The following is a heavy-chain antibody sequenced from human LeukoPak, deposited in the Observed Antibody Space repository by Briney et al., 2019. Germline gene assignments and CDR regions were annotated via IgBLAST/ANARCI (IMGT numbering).Heavy chain of an antibody. CDR2: IRYDGSNK. V-gene: IGHV3-30*02. CDR3: AKGGGYEAQYYYYYLDV. J-gene: IGHJ6*03. Sequence: HPGGSLRLSCAASGFTFSSYEMNWVRQAPGKGLEWVAFIRYDGSNKYYADSVKGRFTISRDNSKNTLYLQMKSLRAEDTAVYYCAKGGGYEAQYYYYYLDVWGKGTTVTISS. D-gene: IGHD5-12*01. CDR1: GFTFSSYE.